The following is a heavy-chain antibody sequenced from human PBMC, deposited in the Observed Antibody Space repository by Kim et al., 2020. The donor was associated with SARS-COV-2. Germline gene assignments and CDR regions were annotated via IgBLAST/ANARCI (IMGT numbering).Heavy chain of an antibody. D-gene: IGHD5-12*01. J-gene: IGHJ4*02. CDR1: GGSFSGYY. CDR2: INHSGST. CDR3: AEGGYSGYGASLDY. Sequence: SETLSLTCAVYGGSFSGYYWSWIRQPPGKGLEWIGEINHSGSTNYNPSLKSRVTISVDTSKNQFSLKLSSVTAADTAVYYCAEGGYSGYGASLDYWGQGTLVTVSS. V-gene: IGHV4-34*01.